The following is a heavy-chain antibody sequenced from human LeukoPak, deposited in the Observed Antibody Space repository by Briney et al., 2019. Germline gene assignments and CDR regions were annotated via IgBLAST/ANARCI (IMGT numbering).Heavy chain of an antibody. CDR3: ARGHTRWLQLVVRSGYFDY. CDR2: ISYDGSNK. V-gene: IGHV3-30-3*01. D-gene: IGHD5-12*01. CDR1: XFTFXSYA. Sequence: SLRLSXXXXXFTFXSYAMHWVRQAPGKGLEWVAVISYDGSNKYYADSVKGRFTISRDNSKNTLYLQMNSLRAEDTAVYYCARGHTRWLQLVVRSGYFDYWGQGTLVTVSS. J-gene: IGHJ4*02.